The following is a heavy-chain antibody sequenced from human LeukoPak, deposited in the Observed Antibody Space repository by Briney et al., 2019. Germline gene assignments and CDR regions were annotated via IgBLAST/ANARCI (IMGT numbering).Heavy chain of an antibody. V-gene: IGHV1-18*01. D-gene: IGHD4-17*01. J-gene: IGHJ5*02. CDR3: ARVASVGDYVRWFDP. Sequence: GASVKVSCKASGYTFTSYGISWVRQAPGQGLEWMGWISAYNGNTNYAQKLQGRVTMTTDTSTSTAYMELRSLRSDDTAVYYCARVASVGDYVRWFDPWGQGTLVTVSS. CDR1: GYTFTSYG. CDR2: ISAYNGNT.